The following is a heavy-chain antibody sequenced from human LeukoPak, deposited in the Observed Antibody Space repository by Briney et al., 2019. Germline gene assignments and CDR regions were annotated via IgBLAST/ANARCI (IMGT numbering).Heavy chain of an antibody. CDR2: INQVGTET. D-gene: IGHD2-15*01. CDR3: AQLLLRGPTA. V-gene: IGHV3-7*01. J-gene: IGHJ4*02. Sequence: GGSLRLSCAVSGFTFTNYYMSWVRQAPGKGLEWVANINQVGTETFYVDSVKGRFAISRDNAKNSLYLQMSSLRAEDTAVYYCAQLLLRGPTAWGQGTLVTVSS. CDR1: GFTFTNYY.